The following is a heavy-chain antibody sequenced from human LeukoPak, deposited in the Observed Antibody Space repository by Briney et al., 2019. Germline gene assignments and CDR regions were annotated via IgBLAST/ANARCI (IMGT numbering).Heavy chain of an antibody. CDR1: GYSFTNYW. Sequence: GESLKISCKGSGYSFTNYWIGWVRQMPGKGLEWMGIMYPGDSDTRYSPSFQGQITISADKSISTTYLQWSNLKASDTAIYYCAASTYGSGSYVAFDSWGQGTLVSVSS. V-gene: IGHV5-51*01. D-gene: IGHD3-10*01. J-gene: IGHJ4*02. CDR3: AASTYGSGSYVAFDS. CDR2: MYPGDSDT.